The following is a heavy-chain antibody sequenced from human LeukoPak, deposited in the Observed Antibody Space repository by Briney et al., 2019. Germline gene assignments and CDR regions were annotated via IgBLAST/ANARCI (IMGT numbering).Heavy chain of an antibody. CDR2: ISYDGSNK. CDR3: AKDLYDILTGIFLGIDY. V-gene: IGHV3-30*18. J-gene: IGHJ4*02. Sequence: PGGPLRLSCAASGFTFSSYGMHWVRQAPGKGLEGVAVISYDGSNKYYADSVKGRFTISRENSKNTLYLQMNSLRAEDTAVYYCAKDLYDILTGIFLGIDYWGQGTLVTVSS. D-gene: IGHD3-9*01. CDR1: GFTFSSYG.